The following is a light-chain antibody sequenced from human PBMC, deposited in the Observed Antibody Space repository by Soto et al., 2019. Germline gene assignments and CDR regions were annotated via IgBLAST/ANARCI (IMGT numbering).Light chain of an antibody. V-gene: IGKV3-11*01. J-gene: IGKJ1*01. CDR3: QQYNNWPPNT. CDR2: DAS. Sequence: EIVLTQSPATLSLSPGERATLSCRASQSVSSYLAWYQQKPGQAPRLLIYDASNRATGIPARFSGSGSGTEFTLTINSLQAEDCAVYYCQQYNNWPPNTFGQGTKV. CDR1: QSVSSY.